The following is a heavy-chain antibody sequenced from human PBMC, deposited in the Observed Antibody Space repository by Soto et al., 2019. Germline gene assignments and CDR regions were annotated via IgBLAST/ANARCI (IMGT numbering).Heavy chain of an antibody. CDR2: ISGSGDST. Sequence: EVQLLESGGGLVQPGGSLRLSCAASGFSFSSYAMNWVRQAPGKGLEWVSVISGSGDSTYYADSVKGRFTISRDNSKNTLYLQMNSLRVEDTAVYYCAKRATGTYFDYWGQGTLVTVSS. V-gene: IGHV3-23*01. CDR1: GFSFSSYA. D-gene: IGHD1-1*01. J-gene: IGHJ4*02. CDR3: AKRATGTYFDY.